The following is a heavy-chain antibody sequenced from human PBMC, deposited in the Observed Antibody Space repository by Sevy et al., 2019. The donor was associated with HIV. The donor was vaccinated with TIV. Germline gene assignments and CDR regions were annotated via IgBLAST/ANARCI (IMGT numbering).Heavy chain of an antibody. CDR2: ISYDGSNK. J-gene: IGHJ4*02. Sequence: GGSLRLSCAASGFTFSNFGMSWVRQAPGKGLEWVSVISYDGSNKEYADSVKGRFTISRDNAKNTLYLQMNSPRPEDTAVYYCARVPGAVIAAGPYHFDYWGQGTLVTVSS. D-gene: IGHD6-13*01. CDR1: GFTFSNFG. CDR3: ARVPGAVIAAGPYHFDY. V-gene: IGHV3-30*03.